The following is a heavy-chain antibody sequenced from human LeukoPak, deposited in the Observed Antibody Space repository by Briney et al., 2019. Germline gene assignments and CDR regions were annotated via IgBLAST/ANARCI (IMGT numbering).Heavy chain of an antibody. CDR2: IVGNGGGI. D-gene: IGHD5-24*01. CDR1: GFTFSTYA. Sequence: GGSLRLSCAASGFTFSTYATNWVRQAPGKGLEWVSVIVGNGGGIHYADSVKGRFTISRDNYKSTLYLQMNSLRAEDTAVYYCAKDRIPDGKYSIDFWGQGTLVTVSS. CDR3: AKDRIPDGKYSIDF. J-gene: IGHJ4*02. V-gene: IGHV3-23*01.